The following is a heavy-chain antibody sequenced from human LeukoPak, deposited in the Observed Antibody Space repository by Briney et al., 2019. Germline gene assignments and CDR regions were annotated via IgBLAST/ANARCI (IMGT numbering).Heavy chain of an antibody. Sequence: TAGGSLRLSCAASGFTFTTYSMNWVRQAPGKGPEWVSSISSTSSYVYYADSVRGRFTISRDNAKNSLYLQMDSLRAEDTAVYYCARPDYGFWSGSPGGNYMDVWGKGTTVTVSS. CDR2: ISSTSSYV. CDR3: ARPDYGFWSGSPGGNYMDV. D-gene: IGHD3-3*01. V-gene: IGHV3-21*01. CDR1: GFTFTTYS. J-gene: IGHJ6*03.